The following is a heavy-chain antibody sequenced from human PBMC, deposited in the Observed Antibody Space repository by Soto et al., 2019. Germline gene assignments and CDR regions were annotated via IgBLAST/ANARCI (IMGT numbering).Heavy chain of an antibody. CDR1: GGSISSYY. J-gene: IGHJ5*02. Sequence: PSETLSLTCTVSGGSISSYYWSWIRQPPGKGLEWIGYIYYSGSTNYNPSLKSRVTISVDTSKNQFSLKLSSVTAADTAVYYCARVVGQTPDNWFDPWGQGTLVTVSS. CDR2: IYYSGST. D-gene: IGHD2-2*01. CDR3: ARVVGQTPDNWFDP. V-gene: IGHV4-59*01.